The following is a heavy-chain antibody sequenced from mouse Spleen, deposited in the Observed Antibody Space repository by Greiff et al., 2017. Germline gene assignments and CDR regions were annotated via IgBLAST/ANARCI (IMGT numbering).Heavy chain of an antibody. V-gene: IGHV5-6*01. CDR3: ARHSFDY. CDR2: ISSGGSYT. J-gene: IGHJ2*01. CDR1: GFTFSSYG. Sequence: DVQLQESGGDLVKPGGSLKLSCAASGFTFSSYGMSWVRQTPDKRLEWVATISSGGSYTYYPDSVKGRFTISRDNAKNTLYLQMSSLKSEDTAMYYCARHSFDYWGQGTTLTVSS.